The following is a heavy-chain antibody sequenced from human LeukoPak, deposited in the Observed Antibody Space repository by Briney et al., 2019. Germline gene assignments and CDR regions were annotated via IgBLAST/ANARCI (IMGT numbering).Heavy chain of an antibody. CDR3: AKDQKLQPVHY. D-gene: IGHD2-15*01. J-gene: IGHJ4*02. V-gene: IGHV3-30*02. Sequence: GGSLRLSCAASGLIFSTYGMLGVRQAPGMGLEWVAFIQIDRSDQHYAEYVKGRFTISRDNSKNTLYLQMNSLRPEDTSVYYCAKDQKLQPVHYWGQGTLVTVSS. CDR2: IQIDRSDQ. CDR1: GLIFSTYG.